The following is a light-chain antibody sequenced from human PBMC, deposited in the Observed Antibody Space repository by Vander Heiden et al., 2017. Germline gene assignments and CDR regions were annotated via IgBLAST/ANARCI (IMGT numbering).Light chain of an antibody. CDR2: GAS. J-gene: IGKJ3*01. CDR3: QHRSDWPLFT. CDR1: QSVGNY. V-gene: IGKV3-11*01. Sequence: EIVLTQSPATLSLSPGERSTLFCRASQSVGNYLAWYEQKCGQTPGLLIYGASNRATGVPGRFSGSGTGTDFNLTISNLAPEDFAVYSCQHRSDWPLFTFGPGNKEDMK.